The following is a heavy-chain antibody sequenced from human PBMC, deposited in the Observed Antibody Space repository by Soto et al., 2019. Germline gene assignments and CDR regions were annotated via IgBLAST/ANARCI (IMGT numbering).Heavy chain of an antibody. D-gene: IGHD6-19*01. CDR3: ARDMGRGSGWSWWFSLVDY. Sequence: GGSLRLSCAASGFTFSSYGMHWVRQAPGKGLEWVAVIWYDGSNKYYADSVKGRFTISRDNSKNTLYLQMNSLRAEDTAVYYCARDMGRGSGWSWWFSLVDYWGQGTLVTVSS. V-gene: IGHV3-33*01. J-gene: IGHJ4*02. CDR2: IWYDGSNK. CDR1: GFTFSSYG.